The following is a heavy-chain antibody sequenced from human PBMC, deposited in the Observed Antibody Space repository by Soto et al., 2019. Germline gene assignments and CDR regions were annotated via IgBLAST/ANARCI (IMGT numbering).Heavy chain of an antibody. CDR1: GFTFSSYG. CDR2: ISHDGSNK. CDR3: AKLLLAVAGYLLGRDV. J-gene: IGHJ6*02. D-gene: IGHD6-19*01. V-gene: IGHV3-30*18. Sequence: QVQMVESGGGVVQPGRSLRLSCAASGFTFSSYGMHWVRQAPGQGLEWVAVISHDGSNKYFADSVKGRFTISRDNSQSTLYLQMNSLRAEDTAVYYCAKLLLAVAGYLLGRDVWGQGTTVTVSS.